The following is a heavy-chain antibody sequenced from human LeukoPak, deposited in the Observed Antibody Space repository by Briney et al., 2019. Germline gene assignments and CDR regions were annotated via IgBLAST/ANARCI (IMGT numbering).Heavy chain of an antibody. CDR2: IKQDGSEK. Sequence: GGSLRLSCAASGFTFSSYWMSWVRQAPGKGLEWVANIKQDGSEKYYVDSVKGRFTISRDNANNSVFLQMNNLRAEDSAIYYCARGARWAYYFDYWGQGSLVTVSS. D-gene: IGHD4-23*01. J-gene: IGHJ4*02. V-gene: IGHV3-7*03. CDR1: GFTFSSYW. CDR3: ARGARWAYYFDY.